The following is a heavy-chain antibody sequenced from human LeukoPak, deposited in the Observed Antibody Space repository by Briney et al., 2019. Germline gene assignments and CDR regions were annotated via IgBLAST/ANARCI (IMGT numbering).Heavy chain of an antibody. CDR3: ARDVEIVSYYGMDV. CDR2: ISAYNADT. CDR1: GYTFTTYG. J-gene: IGHJ6*02. Sequence: ASVKVSCKASGYTFTTYGISWVRQAPGQGLEWMGWISAYNADTNYAQKFQGRVTMTTDASTSTVYMELRSLRSDDTAVYYCARDVEIVSYYGMDVWGQGTTVTVSS. V-gene: IGHV1-18*01. D-gene: IGHD2-21*01.